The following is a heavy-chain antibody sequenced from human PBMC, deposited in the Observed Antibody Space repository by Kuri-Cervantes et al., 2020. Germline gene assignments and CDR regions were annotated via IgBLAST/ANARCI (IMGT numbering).Heavy chain of an antibody. J-gene: IGHJ4*02. D-gene: IGHD1-1*01. V-gene: IGHV3-9*01. CDR1: RFTFADYA. CDR3: AKSNAGTTGAIDY. CDR2: SSWNSDTI. Sequence: SLKISCAASRFTFADYAMHWVRQVPGKGLEWVSGSSWNSDTIGYADSVKGRVTISRDNAKTSLLLQMNSLRAEDTALYYCAKSNAGTTGAIDYWGQGALVTVSS.